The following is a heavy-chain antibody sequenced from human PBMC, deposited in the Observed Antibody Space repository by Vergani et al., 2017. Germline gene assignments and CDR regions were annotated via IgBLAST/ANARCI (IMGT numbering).Heavy chain of an antibody. V-gene: IGHV3-11*01. CDR1: GFTFSDYY. CDR3: ARAPXPQPPKYYYYMDV. D-gene: IGHD5-18*01. CDR2: ISHSGNTI. Sequence: QVQLVESGGGLVKPGRSLRLSCAASGFTFSDYYMSWIRQAPGKGLEWVSYISHSGNTIYCADSVKGRFTISRDNAENSLYLQMNSLRAEDTAVYYCARAPXPQPPKYYYYMDVLVKGTTVTLSS. J-gene: IGHJ6*03.